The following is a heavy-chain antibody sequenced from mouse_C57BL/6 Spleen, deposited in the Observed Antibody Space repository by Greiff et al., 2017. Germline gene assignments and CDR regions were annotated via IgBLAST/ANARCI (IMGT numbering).Heavy chain of an antibody. V-gene: IGHV1-62-2*01. D-gene: IGHD2-2*01. CDR2: FYPGSGSI. CDR1: GYTFTEYT. J-gene: IGHJ2*01. CDR3: ARHEGDGYDNYFDY. Sequence: VKLMESGAELVKPGASVKLSCKASGYTFTEYTIHWVKQRSGKGLEWIGWFYPGSGSIKYNEKFKDKATLTADKSSSTVYMELSRLTSEDSAVYFCARHEGDGYDNYFDYWGQGTTLTVSS.